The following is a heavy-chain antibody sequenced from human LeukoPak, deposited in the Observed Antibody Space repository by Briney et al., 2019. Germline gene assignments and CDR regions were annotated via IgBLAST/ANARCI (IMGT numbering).Heavy chain of an antibody. V-gene: IGHV3-11*01. Sequence: PGGSLRLSCAASGFTFSDYYMSWIRQAPGKGLEWVSYISSSGSTIYYAYSVKGRLTISRGNAKNSLYLQLNSLRAENTAVYYCARGSQGGYYDFWSGYYRWCRPCDSWFDPWGQGTLVTVSS. CDR1: GFTFSDYY. CDR2: ISSSGSTI. CDR3: ARGSQGGYYDFWSGYYRWCRPCDSWFDP. J-gene: IGHJ5*02. D-gene: IGHD3-3*01.